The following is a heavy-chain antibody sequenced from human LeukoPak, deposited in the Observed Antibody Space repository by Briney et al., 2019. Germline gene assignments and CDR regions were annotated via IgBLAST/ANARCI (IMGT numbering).Heavy chain of an antibody. D-gene: IGHD6-19*01. V-gene: IGHV4-34*01. CDR2: INHSGST. CDR3: ARARLRYSSGWYLTQNYGMDV. Sequence: SETLSLTCAVYGGSFSGYYWSWIRQPPGKGLEWIGEINHSGSTNYNPSLKSRVTISVDTSKNQFSLKLSSVTAADTAVYYCARARLRYSSGWYLTQNYGMDVWGQGTTVTVSS. CDR1: GGSFSGYY. J-gene: IGHJ6*02.